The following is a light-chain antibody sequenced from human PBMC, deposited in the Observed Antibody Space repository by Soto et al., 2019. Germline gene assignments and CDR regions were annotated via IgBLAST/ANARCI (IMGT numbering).Light chain of an antibody. CDR1: SPNIGAGYD. CDR2: DNT. J-gene: IGLJ1*01. Sequence: QSVLTQPPSVSGAPGQRVTISCTGSSPNIGAGYDVHWYQQLPGTAPKLLIYDNTNRPSGVPDRFSGSKSGTSASLAITGLQAEDEADYYCQSYDSSLSGYVFGTGTNVTVL. V-gene: IGLV1-40*01. CDR3: QSYDSSLSGYV.